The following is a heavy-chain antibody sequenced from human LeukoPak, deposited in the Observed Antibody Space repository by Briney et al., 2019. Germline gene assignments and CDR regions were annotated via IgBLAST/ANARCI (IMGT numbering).Heavy chain of an antibody. CDR3: ASARPTVRGVTTRHEY. V-gene: IGHV3-48*03. CDR1: GFTLSSYE. Sequence: GGSLRLSCAASGFTLSSYEMNWVRQAPGKGREGVSYISSSGSTIYYADSVKGRFTISRDNAKNSLYLQMNSLRAEDTAVYYCASARPTVRGVTTRHEYWGQGTLVTVSS. D-gene: IGHD3-10*02. CDR2: ISSSGSTI. J-gene: IGHJ4*02.